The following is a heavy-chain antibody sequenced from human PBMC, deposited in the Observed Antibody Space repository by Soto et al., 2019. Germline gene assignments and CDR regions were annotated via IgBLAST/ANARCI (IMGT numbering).Heavy chain of an antibody. Sequence: SVQVSCKDSGGTFSNSAIICVRQAPGQGLEWMGGILAIFGTPNYAQQFQGILTIAANSFSNSAYMELNMLRTEKAAEYYWTAPAEALDTGMVKCFEHWGQGSLVTVSS. D-gene: IGHD5-18*01. CDR1: GGTFSNSA. CDR3: TAPAEALDTGMVKCFEH. J-gene: IGHJ1*01. V-gene: IGHV1-69*13. CDR2: ILAIFGTP.